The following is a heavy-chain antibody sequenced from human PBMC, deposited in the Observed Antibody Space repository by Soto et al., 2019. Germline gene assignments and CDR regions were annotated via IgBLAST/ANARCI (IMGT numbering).Heavy chain of an antibody. Sequence: QLVESGGRGVQPGRSLRLSCEASEFTFSSYAMHWVRQAPGRGLEWVALISFDGSKEYYADSVKDRFIISRDNSSSMVYLQMDSLRPDDTAIYYCARPIPRWSYHYGMDVWGQGTTVTVSS. CDR3: ARPIPRWSYHYGMDV. D-gene: IGHD2-15*01. CDR1: EFTFSSYA. J-gene: IGHJ6*02. CDR2: ISFDGSKE. V-gene: IGHV3-30*03.